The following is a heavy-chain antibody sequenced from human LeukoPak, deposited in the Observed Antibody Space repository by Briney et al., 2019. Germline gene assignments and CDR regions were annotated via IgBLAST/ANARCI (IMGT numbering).Heavy chain of an antibody. D-gene: IGHD3-10*01. CDR1: GGSISSYY. J-gene: IGHJ4*02. CDR2: IYYSRST. Sequence: SETLSLTCTVSGGSISSYYWSWIRQPPGKGLEWIGYIYYSRSTNYNPSLKSRVTISVDTSKNQFSLKLSSVTAADTAVYYCARSWFGGPFDYWGQGTLVTVSS. V-gene: IGHV4-59*01. CDR3: ARSWFGGPFDY.